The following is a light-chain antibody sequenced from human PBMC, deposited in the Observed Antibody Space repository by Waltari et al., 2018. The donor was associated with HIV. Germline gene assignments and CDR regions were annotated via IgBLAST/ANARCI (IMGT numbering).Light chain of an antibody. Sequence: DIVMPQSPDSLPVSLCERATLNCTPILNILLRPDHRNYLAGYQQKPRQPPQLLISWASARESAVPDRVSGSSFGRDYTLSIPRLQAADAAVYHCQQYFRIPPTSGGWTKVESK. J-gene: IGKJ4*01. CDR3: QQYFRIPPT. CDR1: LNILLRPDHRNY. CDR2: WAS. V-gene: IGKV4-1*01.